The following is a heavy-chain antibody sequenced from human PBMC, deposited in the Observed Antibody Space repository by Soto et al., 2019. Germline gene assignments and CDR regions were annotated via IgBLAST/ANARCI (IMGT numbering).Heavy chain of an antibody. CDR3: TRDKTPPYYDILTGSYTGGYYYYYGMDV. D-gene: IGHD3-9*01. Sequence: GGSLRLSCTASGFTFGDYAMSWVRQAPGKGLEWVGFIRSKDYGGTTEYAASVKGRFTISRDDSKSIAYLQMNSLKTEDTAVYYCTRDKTPPYYDILTGSYTGGYYYYYGMDVWGQGTTVTVSS. CDR1: GFTFGDYA. CDR2: IRSKDYGGTT. J-gene: IGHJ6*02. V-gene: IGHV3-49*04.